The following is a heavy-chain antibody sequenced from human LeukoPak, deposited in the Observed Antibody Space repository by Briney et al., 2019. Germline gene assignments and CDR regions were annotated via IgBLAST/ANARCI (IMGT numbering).Heavy chain of an antibody. CDR2: IYYSGST. V-gene: IGHV4-59*01. Sequence: PSETLSLTCTVSGGSINSYYWIWIRQPPGKGLEWIGYIYYSGSTNYNPSLKSRVTISVDTSKNQFSLKLSSVTAADTAVYYCARVTGYMIEDYFDYWGQGTLVTVSA. CDR1: GGSINSYY. CDR3: ARVTGYMIEDYFDY. J-gene: IGHJ4*02. D-gene: IGHD3-22*01.